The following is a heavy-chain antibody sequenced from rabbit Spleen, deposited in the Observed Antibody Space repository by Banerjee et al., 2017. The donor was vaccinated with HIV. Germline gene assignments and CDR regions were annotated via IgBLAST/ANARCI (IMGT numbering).Heavy chain of an antibody. Sequence: QSLEESGGDLVKPGASLTLTCIASGVSFSGDSYMCWVRQAPGKGLEWIACINTITGNTVYASWAKGRFTISRTSSTTVTLQMTSLTAADTATYFCARDLAAIIGWNFGLWGPGTLVTVS. CDR2: INTITGNT. CDR1: GVSFSGDSY. V-gene: IGHV1S40*01. CDR3: ARDLAAIIGWNFGL. D-gene: IGHD1-1*01. J-gene: IGHJ4*01.